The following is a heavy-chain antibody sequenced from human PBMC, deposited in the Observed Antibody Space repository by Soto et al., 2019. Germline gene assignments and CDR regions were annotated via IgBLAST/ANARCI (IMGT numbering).Heavy chain of an antibody. CDR3: ARDLPITIFGVVTDNWFDP. J-gene: IGHJ5*02. V-gene: IGHV1-2*02. D-gene: IGHD3-3*01. CDR1: GYTFTGYY. CDR2: INPNSGGT. Sequence: ASVKVSCKASGYTFTGYYMHWVRQAPGQGLEWMGWINPNSGGTNYAQKFQGRVTMTRDTSISTAYMELSRLRSDDTAVYYCARDLPITIFGVVTDNWFDPWGQGTLVTVSS.